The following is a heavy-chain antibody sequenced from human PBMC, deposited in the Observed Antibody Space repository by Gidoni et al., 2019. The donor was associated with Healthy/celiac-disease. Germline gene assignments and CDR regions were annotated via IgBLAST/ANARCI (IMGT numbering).Heavy chain of an antibody. CDR3: ARGTYYYDSSGYSYDAFDI. Sequence: QVPLVQSGAEVKKPGSSVKVSCKASGGTFSSYAISWVRQAPGQGLEWMGGIIPIFGTANYAQKFQGRFTITADESTSTAYMELSSMRSEDTAVYYCARGTYYYDSSGYSYDAFDIWGQGTMVTVSS. CDR2: IIPIFGTA. J-gene: IGHJ3*02. CDR1: GGTFSSYA. D-gene: IGHD3-22*01. V-gene: IGHV1-69*01.